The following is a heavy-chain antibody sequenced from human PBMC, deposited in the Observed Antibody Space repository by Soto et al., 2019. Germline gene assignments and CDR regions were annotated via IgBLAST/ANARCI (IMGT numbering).Heavy chain of an antibody. Sequence: PGESLKISCQASGYTFIYFWFAWVRQVPGKGLEWVGVIYPGASDIRYSPSFEVHVTISADKSTNTAYLQWSSLEAAETAIYSCARQGASRSSDYAAFDFGAPGTLVTVSS. CDR1: GYTFIYFW. D-gene: IGHD2-2*01. CDR2: IYPGASDI. CDR3: ARQGASRSSDYAAFDF. V-gene: IGHV5-51*01. J-gene: IGHJ4*02.